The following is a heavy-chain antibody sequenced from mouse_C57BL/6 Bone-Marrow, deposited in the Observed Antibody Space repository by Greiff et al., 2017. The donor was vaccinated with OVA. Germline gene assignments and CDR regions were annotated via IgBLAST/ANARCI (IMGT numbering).Heavy chain of an antibody. Sequence: EVQVVESGGGLVQPKGSLKLSCAASGFSFNTYSMNWVRQAPGQGLEWVARIRSRSNNYATYYADSVKDRFTIYRDDSESMLYLQMKHLKPEDAAMDYCERQEDGSSPYWYFDVWGKGTTVTVSS. CDR2: IRSRSNNYAT. J-gene: IGHJ1*03. D-gene: IGHD1-1*01. CDR3: ERQEDGSSPYWYFDV. V-gene: IGHV10-1*01. CDR1: GFSFNTYS.